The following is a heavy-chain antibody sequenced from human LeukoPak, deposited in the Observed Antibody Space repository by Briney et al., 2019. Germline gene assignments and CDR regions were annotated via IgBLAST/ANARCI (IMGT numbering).Heavy chain of an antibody. Sequence: SETLSLTCTVSGYSISSGYYWGWIRQPPGKGLERIGSIYHSGSTYYNPSLKSRVTISVDTSKNQFSLKLSSVTAADTAVYYCARVEMGDFDYWGQGTLVTVSS. CDR1: GYSISSGYY. CDR2: IYHSGST. D-gene: IGHD5-24*01. V-gene: IGHV4-38-2*02. CDR3: ARVEMGDFDY. J-gene: IGHJ4*02.